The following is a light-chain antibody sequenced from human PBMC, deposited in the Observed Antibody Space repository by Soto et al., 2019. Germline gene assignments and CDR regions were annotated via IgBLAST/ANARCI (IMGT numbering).Light chain of an antibody. Sequence: QSVLTQPASVSGSPGQSITTSCTGSSSDVGTYKYVSWYQQHPGKAPKVIMYDVSNRPSGVSNRFSGSKSGNTASLTISGLQAEDEADYFCSSYISNTIYVFGTGTKV. V-gene: IGLV2-14*03. CDR3: SSYISNTIYV. CDR1: SSDVGTYKY. CDR2: DVS. J-gene: IGLJ1*01.